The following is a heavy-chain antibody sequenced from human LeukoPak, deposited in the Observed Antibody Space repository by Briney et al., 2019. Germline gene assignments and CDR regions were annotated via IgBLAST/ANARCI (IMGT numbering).Heavy chain of an antibody. CDR1: GFTFSSYA. J-gene: IGHJ4*02. V-gene: IGHV3-64D*09. D-gene: IGHD1-26*01. Sequence: GGSLRLSCSASGFTFSSYAMHWVRQAPGKGLEYVSAISTNGGSTYYADSVKGRFTISRDNSKNTLNLQMSSLRAEDTAVYYCVKDRRGTYYSFDYWGQGTLVTVSS. CDR3: VKDRRGTYYSFDY. CDR2: ISTNGGST.